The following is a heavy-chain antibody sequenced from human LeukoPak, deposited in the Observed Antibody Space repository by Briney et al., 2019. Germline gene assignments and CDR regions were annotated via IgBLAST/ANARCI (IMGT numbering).Heavy chain of an antibody. Sequence: ASVKVSCKASGYTFTSYYMHWVRQAPGQGLEWMGWINPNSGGTNYAQKFQGRVTMTRDTSISTAYMELSRLRSDDTAVYYCASIAVAGLYNWFDPWGQGTLVTVSS. CDR1: GYTFTSYY. D-gene: IGHD6-19*01. J-gene: IGHJ5*02. CDR3: ASIAVAGLYNWFDP. CDR2: INPNSGGT. V-gene: IGHV1-2*02.